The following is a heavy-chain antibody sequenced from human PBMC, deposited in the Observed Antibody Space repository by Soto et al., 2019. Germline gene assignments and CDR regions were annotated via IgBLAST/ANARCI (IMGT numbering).Heavy chain of an antibody. Sequence: TGGFLRLSCAASGVTFSSYSMNWVRQAPGKGLEWVSYISSSSSTIYYADSVKGRFTISRDNAKNTLYLQMNSLRAEDTAVYYCARDGIVVVPAAIVSRVAERYYYYGMDVWGQGTTVTVSS. V-gene: IGHV3-48*01. J-gene: IGHJ6*02. CDR1: GVTFSSYS. CDR3: ARDGIVVVPAAIVSRVAERYYYYGMDV. CDR2: ISSSSSTI. D-gene: IGHD2-2*01.